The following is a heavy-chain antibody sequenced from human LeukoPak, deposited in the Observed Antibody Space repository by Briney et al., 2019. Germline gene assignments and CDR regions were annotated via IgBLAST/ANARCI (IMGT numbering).Heavy chain of an antibody. J-gene: IGHJ3*02. V-gene: IGHV4-59*01. CDR1: GGSISSYY. CDR3: ASTSLNIVVVTALAFDI. CDR2: IYYSGST. Sequence: SETLSLTCTVSGGSISSYYWSWIRQPPGKGLEWIGYIYYSGSTNHNPSLKSRVTISVDTSKNQFSLKLSSVTAADTAVYYCASTSLNIVVVTALAFDIWGQGTMVTVSS. D-gene: IGHD2-21*02.